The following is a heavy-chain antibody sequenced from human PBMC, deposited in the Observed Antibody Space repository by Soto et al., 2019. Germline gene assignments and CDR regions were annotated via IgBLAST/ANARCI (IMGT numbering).Heavy chain of an antibody. V-gene: IGHV4-31*03. CDR1: GLSINSGDSY. CDR2: INYRGST. J-gene: IGHJ4*02. Sequence: SETLSLTCTFSGLSINSGDSYWHWIRQHPEKGLEWIGYINYRGSTFYNPSLKSRIIISVDTSKNQFSLKLSSVTAADTAVYYCARDAPGVAPYWGQGTLVTVSS. CDR3: ARDAPGVAPY. D-gene: IGHD2-15*01.